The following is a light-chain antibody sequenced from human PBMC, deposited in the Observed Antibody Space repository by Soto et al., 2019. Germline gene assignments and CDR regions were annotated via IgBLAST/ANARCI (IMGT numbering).Light chain of an antibody. CDR2: AAS. J-gene: IGKJ4*01. CDR1: QSIRSY. V-gene: IGKV1-39*01. CDR3: QQSYSSPPVT. Sequence: DIQMTQSPSSLSASVGDRVTITCRASQSIRSYLNWYQQKPGKAPKLLIYAASSLQRGVPSRFSGSGSGTDFTLTISSLQPEDFATYYCQQSYSSPPVTFGGGTKVDIK.